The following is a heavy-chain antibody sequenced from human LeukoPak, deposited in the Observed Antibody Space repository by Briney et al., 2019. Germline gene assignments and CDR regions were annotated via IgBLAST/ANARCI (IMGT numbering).Heavy chain of an antibody. CDR3: ARGGVWNLAPL. CDR1: GGSFSGYY. J-gene: IGHJ4*02. V-gene: IGHV4-34*01. D-gene: IGHD3-3*01. CDR2: INHSGST. Sequence: SETLSLTCAVYGGSFSGYYWSWIRQPPGKGLEWIGEINHSGSTNYNPSLKSRVTISVDTSKNQFSLKLRSVTAADTAVYYCARGGVWNLAPLWGQGTLVTVSS.